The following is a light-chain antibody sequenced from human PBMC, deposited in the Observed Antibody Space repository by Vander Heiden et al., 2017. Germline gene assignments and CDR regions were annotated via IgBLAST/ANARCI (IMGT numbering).Light chain of an antibody. CDR1: NSDISRFTS. J-gene: IGLJ2*01. CDR3: SSYTSINTIAVV. Sequence: QPALTQPASVPGSLGQSITISCTGTNSDISRFTSVSWYQHQPGKAPKLMIYEVNNRPSGVASRFSGSKSGNTASLTISGLQAEDEADYYCSSYTSINTIAVVFGGGTTLTVL. V-gene: IGLV2-14*01. CDR2: EVN.